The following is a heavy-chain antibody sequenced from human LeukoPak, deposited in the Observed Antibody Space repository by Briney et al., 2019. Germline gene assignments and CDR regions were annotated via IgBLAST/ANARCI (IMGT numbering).Heavy chain of an antibody. CDR1: GFTFSSFA. D-gene: IGHD2-15*01. J-gene: IGHJ4*02. V-gene: IGHV3-23*01. CDR2: ISGSDIHYIT. Sequence: GGSLRLSCAASGFTFSSFAFSWVRQAPGTGLEWVSAISGSDIHYITFYTDSVKGRFTISRDNSKNTVYLHMNSLRAGDSAVYYCAREKGGTSGVDYWGQGALVTVSS. CDR3: AREKGGTSGVDY.